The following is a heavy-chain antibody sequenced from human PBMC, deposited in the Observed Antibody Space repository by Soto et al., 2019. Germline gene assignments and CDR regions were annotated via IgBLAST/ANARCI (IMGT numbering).Heavy chain of an antibody. CDR1: GFTFSSYG. Sequence: GGSLRLSCAASGFTFSSYGMHWARQAPGKGLEWVAVISYDGSNKYYADSVKGRFTSSRDNSKNTLYLQMNSLRAEDTAVYYCAKDGPAGFDIWGQGTMVTVSS. CDR2: ISYDGSNK. V-gene: IGHV3-30*18. J-gene: IGHJ3*02. CDR3: AKDGPAGFDI.